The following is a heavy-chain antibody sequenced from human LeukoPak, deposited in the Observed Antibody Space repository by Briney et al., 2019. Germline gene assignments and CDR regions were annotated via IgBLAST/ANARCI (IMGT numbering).Heavy chain of an antibody. CDR3: ARSGYGDYPSHFDY. CDR1: GFTFSSYS. D-gene: IGHD4-17*01. J-gene: IGHJ4*02. V-gene: IGHV3-21*01. CDR2: ISSSSYI. Sequence: GGSLRLSXAASGFTFSSYSMNWVRQAPGKGLEWVSSISSSSYIYYADSVKSRFTISRDNAKNSLYLQMNSLRAEDTAVYYCARSGYGDYPSHFDYWGQGTLVTVSS.